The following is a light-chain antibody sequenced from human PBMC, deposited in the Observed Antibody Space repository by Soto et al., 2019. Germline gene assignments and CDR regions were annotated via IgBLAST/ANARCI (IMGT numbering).Light chain of an antibody. Sequence: QSVLTQPASVSGSPGQSITISCTGTSSDVGGYNYVSWYQQHPGKAPKLMIYDVSNRPSGVSNRFSGSKSGNTASLTISGLQAEDEADYYCSSYTSSSTLDVVFGGGPQVTV. CDR2: DVS. V-gene: IGLV2-14*01. CDR3: SSYTSSSTLDVV. CDR1: SSDVGGYNY. J-gene: IGLJ2*01.